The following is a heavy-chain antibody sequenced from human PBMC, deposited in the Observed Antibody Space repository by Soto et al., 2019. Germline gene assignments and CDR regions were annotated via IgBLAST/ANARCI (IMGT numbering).Heavy chain of an antibody. CDR3: ARRRDSGGNSCFDY. V-gene: IGHV3-74*01. CDR1: GFTFYSYW. J-gene: IGHJ4*02. D-gene: IGHD2-21*02. Sequence: EVQLVESGGGLVQPGGSLRLSCAASGFTFYSYWMHWVRQAPGKGLVWVSRIDTDGRSTAYADSVKGRFTISRDNAKNTLYLQMSSLTAEDTAVYYCARRRDSGGNSCFDYWGQGTLVTVSS. CDR2: IDTDGRST.